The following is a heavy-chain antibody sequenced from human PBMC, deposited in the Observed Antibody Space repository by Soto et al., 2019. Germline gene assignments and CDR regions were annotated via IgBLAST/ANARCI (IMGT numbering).Heavy chain of an antibody. V-gene: IGHV4-39*01. Sequence: SETLSPTCTVSGGSISSSSYYWGWIRQPPGKGLEWIGSIYYSGSTYYNPSLKSRVTISVDTSKNQFSLKLSSVTAADTAVYYCARLYSNVVFDYWGQGTLVTVSS. CDR2: IYYSGST. CDR3: ARLYSNVVFDY. D-gene: IGHD4-4*01. J-gene: IGHJ4*02. CDR1: GGSISSSSYY.